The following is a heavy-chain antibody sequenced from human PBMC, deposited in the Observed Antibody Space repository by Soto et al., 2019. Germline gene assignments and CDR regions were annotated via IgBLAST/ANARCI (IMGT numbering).Heavy chain of an antibody. D-gene: IGHD2-15*01. J-gene: IGHJ5*01. CDR2: ISGSGGST. Sequence: GGYPRLSCAASGFTFSSYAMSWVRQAPGKGLEWVSAISGSGGSTYYADSVKGRFTISRDNSKNTLYLQMNSLRAEDTAVYYCAKDLGYCSGGSRPRGCIDSWGQGLLVTLSS. CDR1: GFTFSSYA. CDR3: AKDLGYCSGGSRPRGCIDS. V-gene: IGHV3-23*01.